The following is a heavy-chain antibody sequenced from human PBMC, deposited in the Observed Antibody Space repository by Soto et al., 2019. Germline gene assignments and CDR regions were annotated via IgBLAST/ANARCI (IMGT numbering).Heavy chain of an antibody. V-gene: IGHV1-46*03. CDR3: ARGIVVAGTITPFTSWFLP. D-gene: IGHD6-13*01. CDR2: INPSGGST. Sequence: GASVKVSCKASGYTFTIYYMHWVRQAPGQGLEWMGIINPSGGSTSYAQKFQGRVTMTRDTSTSTVYMELSSLRSEDTAVYYCARGIVVAGTITPFTSWFLPPGPGTLVT. J-gene: IGHJ5*02. CDR1: GYTFTIYY.